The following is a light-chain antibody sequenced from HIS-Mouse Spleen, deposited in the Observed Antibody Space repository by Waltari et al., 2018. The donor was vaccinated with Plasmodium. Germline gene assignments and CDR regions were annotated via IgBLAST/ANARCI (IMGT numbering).Light chain of an antibody. J-gene: IGLJ2*01. V-gene: IGLV2-8*01. CDR3: SSYAGSNNLV. CDR1: SSDVGGYNY. CDR2: EVS. Sequence: QSALTQPPSASGSPGQSVTISCTGTSSDVGGYNYVSWYQQHPGKAPKLMIYEVSKRPSGVPDRFSGYKSGNTASLTVSGLQAEDEADYYCSSYAGSNNLVFCGGTKLTVL.